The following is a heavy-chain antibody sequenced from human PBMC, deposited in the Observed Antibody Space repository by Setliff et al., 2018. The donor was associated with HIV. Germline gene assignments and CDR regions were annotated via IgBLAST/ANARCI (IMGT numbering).Heavy chain of an antibody. D-gene: IGHD3-3*01. V-gene: IGHV4-39*01. Sequence: SETLSLTCTVSGGSISSSSNYWGWIRQPPGKGLEWIGNIYYSGSTYYNPSLKSRVTISVDMSKNQFSLRLTSVTAADTAMYYCARHDFWSGYHNWFDPWGQGTLVTGSS. CDR3: ARHDFWSGYHNWFDP. CDR2: IYYSGST. CDR1: GGSISSSSNY. J-gene: IGHJ5*02.